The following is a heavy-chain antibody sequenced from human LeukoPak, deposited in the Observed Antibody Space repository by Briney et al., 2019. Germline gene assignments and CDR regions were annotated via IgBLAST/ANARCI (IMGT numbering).Heavy chain of an antibody. CDR1: GGSISSSSYY. CDR3: ARDPDGSGSYS. Sequence: ASETLSLTCTVSGGSISSSSYYWGWIRQPPGKGLEWIGYIYYSGSTNYNPSLKSRVTISVDTSKNQFSLKLSSVTAADTAVYYCARDPDGSGSYSWGQGTLVTVSS. CDR2: IYYSGST. D-gene: IGHD3-10*01. J-gene: IGHJ5*02. V-gene: IGHV4-61*01.